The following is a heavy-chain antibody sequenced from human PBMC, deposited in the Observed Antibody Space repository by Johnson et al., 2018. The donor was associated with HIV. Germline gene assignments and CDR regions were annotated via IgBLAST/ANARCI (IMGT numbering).Heavy chain of an antibody. Sequence: VQLVESGGGLIQPGGSLRLSCAASGFTVSSNYMTWVRQAPGKGRERVSVIYSGGSTYYADSVKGRFTISRDNSKNTLYLQMNSLRAEDTAVYYCAKEATDSAFDIWGQGTMLTVSS. CDR2: IYSGGST. J-gene: IGHJ3*02. CDR1: GFTVSSNY. V-gene: IGHV3-53*01. CDR3: AKEATDSAFDI. D-gene: IGHD1-14*01.